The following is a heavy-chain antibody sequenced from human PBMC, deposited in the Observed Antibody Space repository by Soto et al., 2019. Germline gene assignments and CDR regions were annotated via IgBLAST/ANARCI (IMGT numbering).Heavy chain of an antibody. J-gene: IGHJ5*02. D-gene: IGHD5-12*01. V-gene: IGHV1-69*15. CDR3: AKDGGADGYFGNWLDP. CDR2: IIPIFGTT. Sequence: QVHLVQSGAEVKKPGSSVNVSCKASGGTFSNYAITWVRQAPGQGLEWGGRIIPIFGTTNVAQKFQGRVMLPADESTTTAYMELSGLRSDDTAVYYCAKDGGADGYFGNWLDPWGQGTLVTVSS. CDR1: GGTFSNYA.